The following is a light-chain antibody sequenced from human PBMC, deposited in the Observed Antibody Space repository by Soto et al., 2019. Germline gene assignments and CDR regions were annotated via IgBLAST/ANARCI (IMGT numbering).Light chain of an antibody. Sequence: EVVLTQSPATLPLSPGERATLSCRASQGVGTSLAWYQQKPGQAPKLLIYEASNRATGIPARFSGSGSGTDVTLTISSLEPEDSAVYYCQDGSDWSPLTFGGGTKVEIK. J-gene: IGKJ4*01. CDR3: QDGSDWSPLT. CDR1: QGVGTS. CDR2: EAS. V-gene: IGKV3D-11*01.